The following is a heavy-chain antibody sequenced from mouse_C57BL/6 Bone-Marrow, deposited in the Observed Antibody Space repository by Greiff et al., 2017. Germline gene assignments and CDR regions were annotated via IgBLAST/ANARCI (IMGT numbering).Heavy chain of an antibody. CDR1: GYAFSSYW. Sequence: VQLQQSGAELVKPGASVKISCKASGYAFSSYWMNWVKQRPGKGLEWIGQIYPGDGDTNYNGKFKGKATLTADKSSSTAYMQLSSLTSEDSAVYFCARCHYYGSSPDYWGQGTTLTVSS. V-gene: IGHV1-80*01. CDR2: IYPGDGDT. D-gene: IGHD1-1*01. J-gene: IGHJ2*01. CDR3: ARCHYYGSSPDY.